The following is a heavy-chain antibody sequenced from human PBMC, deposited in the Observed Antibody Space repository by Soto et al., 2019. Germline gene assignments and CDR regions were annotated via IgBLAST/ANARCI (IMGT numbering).Heavy chain of an antibody. D-gene: IGHD3-16*01. CDR3: ARPLRLGEFDAFDV. V-gene: IGHV4-28*01. CDR1: GYSISTNNW. Sequence: SETLSLTCVVSGYSISTNNWWGWIRQPPGKGLEWIGYIYHSGSTYYNPSLKSRVTMSVDTSKNQFSLHLSSVTAVDTAMYYCARPLRLGEFDAFDVWGQGTMVTVSS. J-gene: IGHJ3*01. CDR2: IYHSGST.